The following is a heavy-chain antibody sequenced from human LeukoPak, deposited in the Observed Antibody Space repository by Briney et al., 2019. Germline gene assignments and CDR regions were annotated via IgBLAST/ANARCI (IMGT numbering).Heavy chain of an antibody. CDR3: ARVGPRWNPPRYYFDY. J-gene: IGHJ4*02. CDR2: IYYSGST. Sequence: SETLSLTCAVSGGSVSSSAYYWGWIRQPPEKGLEWIGNIYYSGSTYYNPSLKSRVTISIDTSKNQFSLKLSSVTAADTAVYYCARVGPRWNPPRYYFDYWGQGTLVTVSS. D-gene: IGHD1-1*01. V-gene: IGHV4-39*07. CDR1: GGSVSSSAYY.